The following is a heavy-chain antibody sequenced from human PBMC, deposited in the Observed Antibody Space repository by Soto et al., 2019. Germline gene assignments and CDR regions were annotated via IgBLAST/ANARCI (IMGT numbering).Heavy chain of an antibody. CDR2: ISYDGSNK. J-gene: IGHJ4*02. CDR3: AKDDYGDEYYFDY. D-gene: IGHD4-17*01. Sequence: QVQLVESGGGVVQPGRSLRLSCAASGFTFSSYGMHWVRQAPGKGLEWVAVISYDGSNKYYADSVKGRFTISRDNSKNTLYLQMNSLRAEDTAVYYCAKDDYGDEYYFDYWGQGTLVTVSS. CDR1: GFTFSSYG. V-gene: IGHV3-30*18.